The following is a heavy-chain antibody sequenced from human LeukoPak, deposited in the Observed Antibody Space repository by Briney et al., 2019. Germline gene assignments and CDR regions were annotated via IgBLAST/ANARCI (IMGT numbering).Heavy chain of an antibody. D-gene: IGHD3-3*01. CDR2: IRYDGSNK. V-gene: IGHV3-30*02. J-gene: IGHJ6*03. CDR1: GFTFSSYG. Sequence: GGSLRLSCAASGFTFSSYGMHWARQAPGKGLEWVAFIRYDGSNKYYADSVKGRFTISRDNSKNTLYLQMNSLRAEDTAVYYCAKQGGVLRFLEWLPNIYYYYYMDVWGKGTTVTVSS. CDR3: AKQGGVLRFLEWLPNIYYYYYMDV.